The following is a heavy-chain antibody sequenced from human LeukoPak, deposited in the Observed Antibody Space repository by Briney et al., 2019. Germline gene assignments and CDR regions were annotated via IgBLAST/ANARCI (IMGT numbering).Heavy chain of an antibody. CDR2: TYYSGST. D-gene: IGHD2-15*01. V-gene: IGHV4-38-2*02. Sequence: SETLSLTCGVSGYSITSGYYWAWIRPPPGKGLEWIGNTYYSGSTYYNPSLKSRVTISVDTSKNQFSLKLSSVTAADTAVYYCAREVVAATPNWFDPWGQGTLVTVSS. CDR1: GYSITSGYY. CDR3: AREVVAATPNWFDP. J-gene: IGHJ5*02.